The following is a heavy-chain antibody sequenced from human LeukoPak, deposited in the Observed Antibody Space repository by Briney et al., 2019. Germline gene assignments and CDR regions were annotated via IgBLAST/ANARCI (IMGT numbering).Heavy chain of an antibody. Sequence: GASVKVSCKASGGSFSSYVISWVRQAPGQGLEWMGGIIPMFGTANYAQKFQGRVTITTDESTSTAYMELSSLRSEDTAVYYCASSTTAYYYDSSGYSWGQGTMVTVSS. CDR1: GGSFSSYV. CDR2: IIPMFGTA. J-gene: IGHJ3*01. V-gene: IGHV1-69*05. D-gene: IGHD3-22*01. CDR3: ASSTTAYYYDSSGYS.